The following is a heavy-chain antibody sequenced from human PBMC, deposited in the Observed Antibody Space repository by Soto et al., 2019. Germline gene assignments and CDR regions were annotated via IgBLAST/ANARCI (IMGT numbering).Heavy chain of an antibody. CDR2: INPNRGMT. CDR3: ARTQMTTVPNFAY. Sequence: SSVKVSCKPSGYTFTAYYLHWVRQVPGQDLEWMGWINPNRGMTNSAQKFQGRVTMTRYTSITTAYMQLSRLISDDTAVYSCARTQMTTVPNFAYWGQGTQVTVSS. J-gene: IGHJ4*02. D-gene: IGHD4-17*01. V-gene: IGHV1-2*02. CDR1: GYTFTAYY.